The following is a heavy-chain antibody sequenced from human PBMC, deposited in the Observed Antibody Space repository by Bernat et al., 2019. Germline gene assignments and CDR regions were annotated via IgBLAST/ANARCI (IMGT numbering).Heavy chain of an antibody. Sequence: EVQLLESGGGLVQPGGSLRLSCAASGFTFSSYAMSWVRQAPGKGLEWVSAISGSGGSTYYAHSVKGRFTISRDNSKNTLFLQMNSLRAEDTAVYYCANFGGWELSRDFDFWGQGTLVTVSS. CDR1: GFTFSSYA. J-gene: IGHJ4*02. CDR3: ANFGGWELSRDFDF. D-gene: IGHD1-26*01. CDR2: ISGSGGST. V-gene: IGHV3-23*01.